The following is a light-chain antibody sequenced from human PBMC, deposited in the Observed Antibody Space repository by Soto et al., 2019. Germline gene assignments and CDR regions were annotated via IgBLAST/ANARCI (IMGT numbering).Light chain of an antibody. Sequence: DIPLTPFPSSLSSSLRDRVTLTFRASQSISSYLNWYQQKPGKAPKLLIYAASSLQSGVPSRFSGSGSGTDFTLTISSLQPEDFATYYCQQSYSTPKTFGQGTKVDIK. CDR3: QQSYSTPKT. V-gene: IGKV1-39*01. J-gene: IGKJ1*01. CDR1: QSISSY. CDR2: AAS.